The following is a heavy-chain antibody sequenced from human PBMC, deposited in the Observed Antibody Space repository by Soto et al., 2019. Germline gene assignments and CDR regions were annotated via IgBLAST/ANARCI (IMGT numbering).Heavy chain of an antibody. J-gene: IGHJ6*02. Sequence: QVQLVQSXXXXXXXXXXVKVSCKASGGTFSSYAISWVRQAPGPGLGWMGGIIPIFRTADYAQKFQGRVTITADESTSTAYMELSSLRSQDTAVYYCASVETQRYYYGMDVWGQGTTVTVSS. CDR2: IIPIFRTA. CDR3: ASVETQRYYYGMDV. CDR1: GGTFSSYA. D-gene: IGHD2-15*01. V-gene: IGHV1-69*12.